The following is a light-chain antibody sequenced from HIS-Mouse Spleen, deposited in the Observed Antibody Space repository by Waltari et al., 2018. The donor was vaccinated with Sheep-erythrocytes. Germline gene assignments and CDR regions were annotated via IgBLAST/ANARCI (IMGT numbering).Light chain of an antibody. J-gene: IGKJ1*01. Sequence: EIVLTQSPATLSLSPGERATPPCRASQTVSSYLAWYQQKPGQAPRLLIYDASNRATGIPARFSGSGSGTDFTLTISSLEPEYFAVYYCQQRSNWPPTFGQGTKVEIK. CDR2: DAS. V-gene: IGKV3-11*01. CDR3: QQRSNWPPT. CDR1: QTVSSY.